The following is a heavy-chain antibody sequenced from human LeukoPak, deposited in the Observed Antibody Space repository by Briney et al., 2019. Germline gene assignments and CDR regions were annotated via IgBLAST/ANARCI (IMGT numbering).Heavy chain of an antibody. D-gene: IGHD3-9*01. CDR2: IHRDGRT. V-gene: IGHV4-4*02. CDR1: GVSISSSEW. J-gene: IGHJ4*02. CDR3: GKTDIYFNPIDY. Sequence: SGTLSLTCAVSGVSISSSEWWIWVRQPPGQGLEWIGEIHRDGRTRYNPSLKSRVTTSMDYSKNQFSLSVTSVTAADTAIYYCGKTDIYFNPIDYWGPGSLVTVSS.